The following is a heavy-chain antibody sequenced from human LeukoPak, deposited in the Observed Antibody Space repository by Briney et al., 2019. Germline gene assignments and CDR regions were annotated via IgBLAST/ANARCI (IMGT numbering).Heavy chain of an antibody. V-gene: IGHV3-20*04. Sequence: GGSLRLSCAASGFTFDDYGMSWVRQAPGKGLEWVTGITWNGASTGFADSVKGRFTISRDNAKNSLYLGMSSLRAEDTALYYCAREYGDYSSYFDLWGRGTLVTVSS. CDR2: ITWNGAST. D-gene: IGHD4-17*01. CDR3: AREYGDYSSYFDL. J-gene: IGHJ2*01. CDR1: GFTFDDYG.